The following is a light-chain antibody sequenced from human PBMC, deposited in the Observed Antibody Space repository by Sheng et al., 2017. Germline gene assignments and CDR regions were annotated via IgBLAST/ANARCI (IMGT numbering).Light chain of an antibody. J-gene: IGKJ1*01. Sequence: EIVMTQSPATLSVSPGERATLSCRASQSISSNLAWYQQKPGQAPRLLIYGASTRATGIPARVSGSGSGTEFTLTISSLQSEDFAVYYCQQYNNRPPWTFGQGTKVGNQT. CDR1: QSISSN. V-gene: IGKV3-15*01. CDR2: GAS. CDR3: QQYNNRPPWT.